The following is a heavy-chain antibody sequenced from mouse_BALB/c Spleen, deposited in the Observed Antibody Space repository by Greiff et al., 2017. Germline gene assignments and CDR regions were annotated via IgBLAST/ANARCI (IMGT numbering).Heavy chain of an antibody. D-gene: IGHD2-14*01. Sequence: QVQLQQSGPSLVQPSQSLSITCTVSGFSLTSYGVHWVRQSPGKGLEWLGVIWRGGSTDYNAAFMSRLSITKDNSKSQVFFKMNSLQADDTAIYYCAKGGYRYDGYYAMDYWGQGTSVTVSS. J-gene: IGHJ4*01. CDR2: IWRGGST. CDR3: AKGGYRYDGYYAMDY. V-gene: IGHV2-5-1*01. CDR1: GFSLTSYG.